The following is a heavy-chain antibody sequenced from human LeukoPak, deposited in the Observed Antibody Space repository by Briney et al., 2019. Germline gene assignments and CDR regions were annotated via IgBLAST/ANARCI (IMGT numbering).Heavy chain of an antibody. CDR2: IHSSGYT. CDR1: GGSISGDY. Sequence: SETLSLTCTVSGGSISGDYWSWIRQPPGQGLEWIAYIHSSGYTNYNPSLKSRVTISVDTSNNQFSLKVTSVTAADTAMYYCTKRQGPTSGSYDYFDPWGQGALVTVSS. CDR3: TKRQGPTSGSYDYFDP. V-gene: IGHV4-4*09. D-gene: IGHD1-26*01. J-gene: IGHJ5*02.